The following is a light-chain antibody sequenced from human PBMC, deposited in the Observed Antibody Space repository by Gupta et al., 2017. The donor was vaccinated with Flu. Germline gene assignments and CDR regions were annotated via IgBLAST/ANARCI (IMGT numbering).Light chain of an antibody. CDR1: NIASFS. J-gene: IGLJ3*02. CDR3: QVWNTSGEHPV. CDR2: DDS. V-gene: IGLV3-21*02. Sequence: SYVLTQPPSVSVAPGQTARITCGGDNIASFSVHWYQQRPGQAPILVVYDDSGRPSGVPERFSGSNSGNAATLTISRVEAGDEAVYYCQVWNTSGEHPVFGGGTRLTVL.